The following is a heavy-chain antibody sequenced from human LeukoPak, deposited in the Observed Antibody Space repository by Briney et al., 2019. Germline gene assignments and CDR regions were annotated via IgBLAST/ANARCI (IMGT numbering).Heavy chain of an antibody. CDR2: IYYSGST. J-gene: IGHJ4*02. D-gene: IGHD6-19*01. V-gene: IGHV4-39*01. CDR3: ARLSISYSSGMFN. Sequence: SETLSLTCTVSGGSISSSSYYWGWIRQPPGKGLEWIGSIYYSGSTYYNPSLKSRVTISVDTSKNQLSLKLSSVTAADTAVYYCARLSISYSSGMFNWGQGTLVTVSS. CDR1: GGSISSSSYY.